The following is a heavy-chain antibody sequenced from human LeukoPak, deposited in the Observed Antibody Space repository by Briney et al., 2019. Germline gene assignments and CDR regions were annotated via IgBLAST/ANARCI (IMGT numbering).Heavy chain of an antibody. CDR2: IIPIFGTA. J-gene: IGHJ4*02. Sequence: SVKVSCKASGGTFISYAISWVRQAPGQGLEWMGGIIPIFGTANYAQKFQGRVTITADESTSTAYMELSSLRSEDTAVYYCARVLNHDSSGYRDYWGQGTLVTVSS. CDR1: GGTFISYA. V-gene: IGHV1-69*13. CDR3: ARVLNHDSSGYRDY. D-gene: IGHD3-22*01.